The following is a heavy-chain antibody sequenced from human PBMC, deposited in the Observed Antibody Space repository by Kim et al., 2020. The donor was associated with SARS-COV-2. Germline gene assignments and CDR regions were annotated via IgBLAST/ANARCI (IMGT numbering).Heavy chain of an antibody. V-gene: IGHV4-39*01. CDR2: IYYSGST. D-gene: IGHD2-15*01. CDR1: GGSISSSSYY. J-gene: IGHJ6*01. Sequence: SETLSLTCTVSGGSISSSSYYWGWIRQPPGKGLEWIGSIYYSGSTYYNPSLKSRVTISVDTSKNQFSLKLSSVTAADTAVYYCARSRCSGGSCYSDYYY. CDR3: ARSRCSGGSCYSDYYY.